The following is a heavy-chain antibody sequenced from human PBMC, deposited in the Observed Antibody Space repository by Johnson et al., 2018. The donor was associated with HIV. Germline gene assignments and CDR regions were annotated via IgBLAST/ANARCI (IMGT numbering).Heavy chain of an antibody. V-gene: IGHV3-20*04. CDR1: GFTFDDYG. CDR2: INWNGGST. CDR3: AKDRATTQYAFDI. D-gene: IGHD1-1*01. J-gene: IGHJ3*02. Sequence: MQLVESGGGVVRPGGSLRLSCAASGFTFDDYGMSWVREVPGKGLEWVSGINWNGGSTTYADSVKGRFTISRDNAKKSLYLQMNSLRAEDTAVYYCAKDRATTQYAFDIWGQWTMDTVSS.